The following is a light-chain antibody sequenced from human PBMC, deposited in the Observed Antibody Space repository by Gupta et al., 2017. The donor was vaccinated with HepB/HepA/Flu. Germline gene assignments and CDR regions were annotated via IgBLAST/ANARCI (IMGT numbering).Light chain of an antibody. CDR1: QTVVTY. J-gene: IGKJ5*01. CDR2: DAS. CDR3: QQRSNWPIT. V-gene: IGKV3-11*01. Sequence: EVVFTQSPATLSLSPGERATLSCRASQTVVTYLHWYQQKSGQAPRLLIYDASNRATGIPARFSGSGSGTDFTLTISSLEPEDFAVYYCQQRSNWPITFGQGTRLEIK.